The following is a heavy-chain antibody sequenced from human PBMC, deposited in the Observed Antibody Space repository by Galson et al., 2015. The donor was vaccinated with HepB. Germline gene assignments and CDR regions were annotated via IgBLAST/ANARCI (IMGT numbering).Heavy chain of an antibody. J-gene: IGHJ2*01. CDR3: ARAPRLYDILTGYYGGDWYFDL. V-gene: IGHV4-59*01. D-gene: IGHD3-9*01. CDR1: GGSISSYY. Sequence: TLSLTCTVSGGSISSYYWSWIRQPPGKGLEWIGYIYYSGSTNYNPSLKSRVTISVDTSKNQFSLKLSSVTAADTAVYYCARAPRLYDILTGYYGGDWYFDLWGRGTLVTVSS. CDR2: IYYSGST.